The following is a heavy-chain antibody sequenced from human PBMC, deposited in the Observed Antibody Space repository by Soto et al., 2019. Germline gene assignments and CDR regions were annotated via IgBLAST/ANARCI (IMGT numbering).Heavy chain of an antibody. D-gene: IGHD1-1*01. CDR3: ARDSGDTTLRQWGRSFHY. J-gene: IGHJ4*02. CDR1: GFTFTNYY. V-gene: IGHV1-46*01. Sequence: QVQLVQSGAEVKKPGASVKVSCKASGFTFTNYYIHWVRQAPGQGLEWLGLINPSGGGPFYAQKFQGRVTVTRETSTGTVYMELSNLRSEDTAVYFCARDSGDTTLRQWGRSFHYWGQGTLVTVSS. CDR2: INPSGGGP.